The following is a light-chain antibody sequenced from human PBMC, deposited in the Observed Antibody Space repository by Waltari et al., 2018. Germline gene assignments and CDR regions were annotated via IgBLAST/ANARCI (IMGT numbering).Light chain of an antibody. CDR1: SSDVGGYNY. V-gene: IGLV2-14*01. Sequence: QSALTQPASVSGSPGQSITISCTGTSSDVGGYNYVPWYQQHPGKAPKLMIYDVSKRPSGVSNRFSGSKSGNKASLTISGLQAEDEADYYCSSYTSSSTYVFGTGTKVTVL. CDR2: DVS. J-gene: IGLJ1*01. CDR3: SSYTSSSTYV.